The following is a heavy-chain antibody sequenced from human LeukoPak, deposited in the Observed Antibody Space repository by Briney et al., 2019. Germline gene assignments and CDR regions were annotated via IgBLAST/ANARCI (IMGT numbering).Heavy chain of an antibody. Sequence: SETLSLTCTVSGGSISSYYWSWIRQPAGKGLEWIGRIYTSGSTNYNPSLKSRVTMSVDTSKNQFSLKLSSVTAADTAVYYCAREGVRYCSSTSCYFAFDIWGQGTMVTVSS. CDR2: IYTSGST. D-gene: IGHD2-2*01. CDR1: GGSISSYY. J-gene: IGHJ3*02. V-gene: IGHV4-4*07. CDR3: AREGVRYCSSTSCYFAFDI.